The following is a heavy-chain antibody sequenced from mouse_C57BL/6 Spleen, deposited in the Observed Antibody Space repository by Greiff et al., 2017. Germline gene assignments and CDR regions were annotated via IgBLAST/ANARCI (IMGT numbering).Heavy chain of an antibody. J-gene: IGHJ2*01. Sequence: QVQLQQPGAELVRPGSSVKLSCKASVYTFTSYWMDWVKQRPGQGLEWIGNIYPSDSETHYNQKFKDKATLTVDKSSSTAYMQLSSLTSEDSAVYYCARNSRYYFDYWGQGTTLTVSS. D-gene: IGHD2-12*01. CDR2: IYPSDSET. V-gene: IGHV1-61*01. CDR3: ARNSRYYFDY. CDR1: VYTFTSYW.